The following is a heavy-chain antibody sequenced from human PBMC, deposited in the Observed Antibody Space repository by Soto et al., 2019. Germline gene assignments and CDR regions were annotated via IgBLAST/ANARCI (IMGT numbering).Heavy chain of an antibody. CDR3: ARDLSGWGLTNGHFGVDV. CDR1: GYTFANYA. Sequence: QVRLVQSGTAVKKPGASVMVSCKATGYTFANYAIHWVRQAPGQDFEWMGWINAGNGNTRNSQKFQGRVTFTRDTSATPAHMEVGSLRFEDTAVYSCARDLSGWGLTNGHFGVDVWGQGTTVIVSS. V-gene: IGHV1-3*01. J-gene: IGHJ6*02. D-gene: IGHD3-16*01. CDR2: INAGNGNT.